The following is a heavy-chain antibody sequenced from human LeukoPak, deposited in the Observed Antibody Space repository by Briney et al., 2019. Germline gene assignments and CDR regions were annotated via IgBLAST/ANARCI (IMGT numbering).Heavy chain of an antibody. CDR1: GFTVSSNS. V-gene: IGHV3-53*01. Sequence: PGGSLRLSCAASGFTVSSNSMSWVRQAPGKGLEWVSDIFGGEMASYADSVKGRFTISRDNSKKTVYLQMNSLRAEDTAVYYCAREKYSGYYNDAFDIWGQGTIVSVSS. CDR3: AREKYSGYYNDAFDI. CDR2: IFGGEMA. J-gene: IGHJ3*02. D-gene: IGHD3-22*01.